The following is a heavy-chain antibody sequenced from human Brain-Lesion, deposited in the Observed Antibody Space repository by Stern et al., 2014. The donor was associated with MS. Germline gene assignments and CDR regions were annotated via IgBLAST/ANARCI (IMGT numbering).Heavy chain of an antibody. V-gene: IGHV1-2*02. J-gene: IGHJ6*02. CDR1: GYIFTGYY. D-gene: IGHD3-3*01. CDR3: ARDQRGITIFGVVTDYYYLGMDV. Sequence: VQLEECGAEVKKPGASVKVSCKTSGYIFTGYYIHWVRQAPGQGLEWMAWINPNTGGTKYAQKFQGRVTMSRDTSISTAYVELSSLTSDDTAVYYCARDQRGITIFGVVTDYYYLGMDVWGQGTTVTVSS. CDR2: INPNTGGT.